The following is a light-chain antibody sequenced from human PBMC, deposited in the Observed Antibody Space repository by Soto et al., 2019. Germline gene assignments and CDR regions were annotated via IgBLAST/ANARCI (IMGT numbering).Light chain of an antibody. V-gene: IGKV3-20*01. CDR2: ATS. CDR1: QTVNSDY. J-gene: IGKJ1*01. Sequence: EIVLTQSPGTLSLSPGETATLSCRASQTVNSDYLAWFQQRPGQAPRLLIFATSRRATDIPDRFSGSGSGTDFTLAIRRLEPEDFAVYYCHQLGDSPRTFGQGTKV. CDR3: HQLGDSPRT.